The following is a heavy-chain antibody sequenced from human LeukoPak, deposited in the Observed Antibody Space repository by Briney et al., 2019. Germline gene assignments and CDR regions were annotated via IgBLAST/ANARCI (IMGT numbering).Heavy chain of an antibody. CDR2: INPNSGGT. D-gene: IGHD5-24*01. CDR3: ARDALEMATIPAHIDY. Sequence: ASVKVSCKASGYTFTGYYMHWVRPAPGQGLEWMGWINPNSGGTNYAQKFQGRVTMTKDTSISTAYMELSRLRSDDTAVYYCARDALEMATIPAHIDYWGQGTLVTVSS. V-gene: IGHV1-2*02. J-gene: IGHJ4*02. CDR1: GYTFTGYY.